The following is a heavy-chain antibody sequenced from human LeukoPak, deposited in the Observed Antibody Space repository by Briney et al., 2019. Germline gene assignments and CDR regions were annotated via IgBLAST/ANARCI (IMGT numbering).Heavy chain of an antibody. V-gene: IGHV4-39*01. J-gene: IGHJ4*02. CDR2: IYFSGST. CDR3: ARQYDYIWGSFY. D-gene: IGHD3-16*01. CDR1: GGSIYSSSYY. Sequence: PSETLSLTCTVSGGSIYSSSYYWGWIRQPPGKGLEWIGSIYFSGSTYYNPSLKSRVTISVDTSKNQFSLKLSPVTAADTAVYFCARQYDYIWGSFYWGQGTLVTVSS.